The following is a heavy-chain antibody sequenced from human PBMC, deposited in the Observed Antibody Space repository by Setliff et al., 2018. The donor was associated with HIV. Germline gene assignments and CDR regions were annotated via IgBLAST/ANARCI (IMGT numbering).Heavy chain of an antibody. CDR1: RYTFTSYG. CDR2: ISAYNGNT. V-gene: IGHV1-18*01. Sequence: ASVKVSCKASRYTFTSYGISWVRQAPGQGLEWMGWISAYNGNTNYEQKLQGRVTMTTDTSTSTAYMELRSLRSDDTAVYYCARDLTMVLGRGGGGDAFDIWGQGTMVTVS. D-gene: IGHD3-10*01. CDR3: ARDLTMVLGRGGGGDAFDI. J-gene: IGHJ3*02.